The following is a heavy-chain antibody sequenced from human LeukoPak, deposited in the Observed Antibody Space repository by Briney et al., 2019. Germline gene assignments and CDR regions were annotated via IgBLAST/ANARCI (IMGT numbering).Heavy chain of an antibody. CDR3: ARVLGYCSSTSCLPWFDP. CDR1: GGTFSSYA. D-gene: IGHD2-2*01. J-gene: IGHJ5*02. CDR2: IIPIPGIA. Sequence: SVKVSCKASGGTFSSYAISWVRQAPGQGLEWMGRIIPIPGIANYAQKFQGRVTITADKSTSTAYMELSSLRSEDTAVYYCARVLGYCSSTSCLPWFDPWGQGTLVTVSS. V-gene: IGHV1-69*04.